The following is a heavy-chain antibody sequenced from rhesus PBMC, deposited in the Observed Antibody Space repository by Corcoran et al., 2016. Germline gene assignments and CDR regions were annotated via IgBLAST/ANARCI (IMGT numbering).Heavy chain of an antibody. CDR2: RRETIINT. J-gene: IGHJ4*01. D-gene: IGHD6-25*01. Sequence: EVQLVESGGGLVPPGGSLRLSCVASGFPFSVYVMPWFRHFPGKGLEGGSVRRETIINTHYRDAVRGRFTVSRDNAKNTLFLQMNSLTVEDTAVYYCTTRGAWNTYNYWGQGVLVTVSS. V-gene: IGHV3-100*01. CDR3: TTRGAWNTYNY. CDR1: GFPFSVYV.